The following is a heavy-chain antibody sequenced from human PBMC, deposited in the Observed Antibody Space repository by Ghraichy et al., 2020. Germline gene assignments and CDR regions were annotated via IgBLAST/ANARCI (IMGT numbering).Heavy chain of an antibody. V-gene: IGHV4-34*01. CDR2: INHSGST. D-gene: IGHD5-24*01. Sequence: SETLSLTCAVYGGSFSGYYWSWIRQPPGKGLEWIGEINHSGSTNYNPSLKSRVTISVDTSKNQFSLKLSSVTAADTAVYYCARGASRGWLHKEDYWGQGTLVTVSS. CDR3: ARGASRGWLHKEDY. J-gene: IGHJ4*02. CDR1: GGSFSGYY.